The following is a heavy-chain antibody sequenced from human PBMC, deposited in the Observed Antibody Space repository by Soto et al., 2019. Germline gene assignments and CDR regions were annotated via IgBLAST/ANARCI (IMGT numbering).Heavy chain of an antibody. CDR2: ISRSGSTI. V-gene: IGHV3-11*01. Sequence: GGSLRLSCAASGFTFSDYYMSWIRQAPGKGLEWVSYISRSGSTIYYADSVKGRFTISRDNAKNSLYLQMNSLRAEDTAVYYCARVLDYYDSSGYYPGWFDPWGQGTLVTVSS. D-gene: IGHD3-22*01. J-gene: IGHJ5*02. CDR1: GFTFSDYY. CDR3: ARVLDYYDSSGYYPGWFDP.